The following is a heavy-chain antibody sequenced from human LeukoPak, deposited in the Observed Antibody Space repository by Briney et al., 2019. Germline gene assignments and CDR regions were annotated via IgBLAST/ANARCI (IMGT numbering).Heavy chain of an antibody. Sequence: GGSLRLSCAASGFTFSSCWMHWVRQAPGKGLVWVSRINSDGSSTSYADSVKGRFTISRDNAKNTLYLQMNSLRAEDTAVYYCAREDSGYDSFDYWGQGTLVTVSS. V-gene: IGHV3-74*01. CDR2: INSDGSST. CDR3: AREDSGYDSFDY. CDR1: GFTFSSCW. J-gene: IGHJ4*02. D-gene: IGHD5-12*01.